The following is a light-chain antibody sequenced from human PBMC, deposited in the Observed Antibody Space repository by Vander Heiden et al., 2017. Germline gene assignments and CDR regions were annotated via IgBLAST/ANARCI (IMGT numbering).Light chain of an antibody. V-gene: IGLV3-1*01. J-gene: IGLJ2*01. CDR1: TLGDKD. Sequence: SSELTQPPPVSLPPGQPPSIPCSADTLGDKDACWYQQKPGQSPVLVIYQDSKRPSGIPERFSGSNSGNTATLTISGTQAKDEADYYCQAWDSSTGGVVFGGGTKLTVL. CDR3: QAWDSSTGGVV. CDR2: QDS.